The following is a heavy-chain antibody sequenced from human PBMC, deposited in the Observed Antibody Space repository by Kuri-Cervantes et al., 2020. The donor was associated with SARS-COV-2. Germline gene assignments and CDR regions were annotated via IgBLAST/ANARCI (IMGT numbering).Heavy chain of an antibody. CDR1: GFTFSAYA. CDR3: AKDRVGVQDF. Sequence: GESLKISCAASGFTFSAYAMSWVRQAPGKGLEWVSSISDTGGRTDYADSVKGRFTISRDNSKNTLYLHMKSLRSEDTAMYYCAKDRVGVQDFWGQGTLVTVSS. CDR2: ISDTGGRT. V-gene: IGHV3-23*01. D-gene: IGHD2-21*01. J-gene: IGHJ4*02.